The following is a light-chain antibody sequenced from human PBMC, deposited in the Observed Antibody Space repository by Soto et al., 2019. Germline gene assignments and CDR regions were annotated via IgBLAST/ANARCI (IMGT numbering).Light chain of an antibody. Sequence: DIQMTQSPSSLSASVGDRVTITCRASQSISNYLNWYQQKPGKAPKLLIYAASSLQSGVPSRFSGSGSETDFTLTISSLQPEDFATYYCQQSYSTLGTFGQGTKVEIK. CDR3: QQSYSTLGT. CDR1: QSISNY. CDR2: AAS. J-gene: IGKJ1*01. V-gene: IGKV1-39*01.